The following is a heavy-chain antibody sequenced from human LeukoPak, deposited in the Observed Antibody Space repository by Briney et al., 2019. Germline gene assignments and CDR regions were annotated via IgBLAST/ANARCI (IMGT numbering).Heavy chain of an antibody. CDR1: GFTFGDYA. CDR2: IRSKAYGGTT. V-gene: IGHV3-49*04. J-gene: IGHJ4*02. Sequence: GGTLRLFCTASGFTFGDYAMRWVRQAPGKGLEWVGFIRSKAYGGTTEYDASVKGRFTISRDDSKSIAYLQMNSLKTEDTAVYYCTRSKAYYYDSSGYSGYWGQGTLVTVSS. D-gene: IGHD3-22*01. CDR3: TRSKAYYYDSSGYSGY.